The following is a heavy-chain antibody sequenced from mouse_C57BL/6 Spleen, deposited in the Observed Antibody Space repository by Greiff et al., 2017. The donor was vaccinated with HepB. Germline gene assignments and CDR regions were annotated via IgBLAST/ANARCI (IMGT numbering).Heavy chain of an antibody. D-gene: IGHD4-1*01. J-gene: IGHJ4*01. CDR2: IDPSDSYT. CDR3: ARYTGVYAMDY. CDR1: GYTFTSYW. V-gene: IGHV1-69*01. Sequence: QVQLQQPGAELVMPGASVKLSCKASGYTFTSYWMHWVKQRPGQGLEWIGEIDPSDSYTNYNQKFKGKSTLTVDKSSSTAYMQLSSLTSEDSAVYYCARYTGVYAMDYWGQGTSVTVSS.